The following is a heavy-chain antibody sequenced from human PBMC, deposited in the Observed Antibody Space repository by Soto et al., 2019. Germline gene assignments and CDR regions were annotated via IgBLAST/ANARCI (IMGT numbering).Heavy chain of an antibody. CDR3: ARERYQVISDGMDV. Sequence: QVQLVQSGAEVKTPGASVRVSCKASGYTFTGYYIHWVREAPGQGLEWMGWINPQTGGTSYAQTFQGRVTLSRDTSINTAYLELSRLRFDDAAVYFCARERYQVISDGMDVWGQGTTVTVSS. D-gene: IGHD2-2*01. J-gene: IGHJ6*02. V-gene: IGHV1-2*02. CDR1: GYTFTGYY. CDR2: INPQTGGT.